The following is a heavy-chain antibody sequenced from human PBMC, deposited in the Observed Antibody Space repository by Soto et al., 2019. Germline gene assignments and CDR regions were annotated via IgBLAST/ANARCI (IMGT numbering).Heavy chain of an antibody. CDR1: GGSFSGYY. CDR3: ARGGRRRYSGYGI. J-gene: IGHJ4*02. D-gene: IGHD5-12*01. CDR2: INHSGST. V-gene: IGHV4-34*01. Sequence: PSETLSLTCAVYGGSFSGYYWSWIRQPPGKGLEWIGEINHSGSTNYNPSLKSRVTISVDTSKNQFSLKLSSVTAADTAVYYCARGGRRRYSGYGIWGQGTLVTVSS.